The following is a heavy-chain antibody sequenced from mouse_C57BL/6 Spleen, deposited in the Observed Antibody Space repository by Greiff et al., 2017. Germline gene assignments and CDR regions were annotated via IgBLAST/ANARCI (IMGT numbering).Heavy chain of an antibody. CDR1: GFTFSDYG. D-gene: IGHD1-1*01. Sequence: EVHLVESGGGLVKPGGSLKLSCAASGFTFSDYGMHWVRQAPEKGLEWVAYISSGSSTIYYADTVKGRFTISRDNAKNTLFLQMTSLRSEDTAMYYCARFDYGSDYFDYWGQGTTLTVSS. CDR2: ISSGSSTI. J-gene: IGHJ2*01. CDR3: ARFDYGSDYFDY. V-gene: IGHV5-17*01.